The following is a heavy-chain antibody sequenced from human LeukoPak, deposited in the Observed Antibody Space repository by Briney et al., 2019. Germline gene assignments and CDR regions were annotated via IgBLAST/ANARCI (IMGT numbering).Heavy chain of an antibody. CDR1: GFTFSSYS. D-gene: IGHD7-27*01. J-gene: IGHJ1*01. CDR2: ISSSSSYI. Sequence: GGSLRLSCAASGFTFSSYSMNWVRQAPGKGLEWVSSISSSSSYIYYADSVKGRFTISRDNAKNSLYLQMNSLRAEDTAVYYCVRELGAPGYFQHWGQGILVTVSS. V-gene: IGHV3-21*04. CDR3: VRELGAPGYFQH.